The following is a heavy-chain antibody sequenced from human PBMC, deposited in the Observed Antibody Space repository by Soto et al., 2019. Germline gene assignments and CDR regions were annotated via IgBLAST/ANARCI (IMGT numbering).Heavy chain of an antibody. CDR2: IYSGGST. CDR3: ARSGIAAAGPSGLFDH. D-gene: IGHD6-13*01. V-gene: IGHV3-53*01. CDR1: GFTVSSNY. J-gene: IGHJ4*02. Sequence: GGSLRLSCAASGFTVSSNYMSWVRQAPGKGLEWVSVIYSGGSTYYADSVKGRFTISRDNSKNTLYLQMNSLRAEDTAVYYCARSGIAAAGPSGLFDHWGQGTLVTVSS.